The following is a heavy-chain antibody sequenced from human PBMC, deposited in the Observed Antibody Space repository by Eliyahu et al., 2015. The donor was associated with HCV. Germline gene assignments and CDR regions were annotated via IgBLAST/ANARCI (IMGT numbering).Heavy chain of an antibody. Sequence: EVQLVESGGGLVQPGRSLRLSCVASGFXFDXYAIHWVRQAPGKGLEWVSGISWSSGSVGYADSVKGRFTISRDNAKNSLYLQMNSLRPEDTALYYCVKDRYCSYTYCSKGLDSWGQGTLVTVSS. J-gene: IGHJ4*02. CDR2: ISWSSGSV. D-gene: IGHD2-2*01. V-gene: IGHV3-9*01. CDR1: GFXFDXYA. CDR3: VKDRYCSYTYCSKGLDS.